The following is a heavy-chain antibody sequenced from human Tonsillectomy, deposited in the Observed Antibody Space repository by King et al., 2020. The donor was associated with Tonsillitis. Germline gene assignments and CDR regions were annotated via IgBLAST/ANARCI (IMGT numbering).Heavy chain of an antibody. D-gene: IGHD6-13*01. J-gene: IGHJ4*02. CDR3: AKVAAGATAIDY. Sequence: LVQSGGGVVQPGRSLRLSCAASGFTFANFGMHWVRQAPGKGLEWVAAISHDGSHRYYADSVKGRFTISRDNSKNMLYVQMNSLRADDTAMYYCAKVAAGATAIDYWGQGTLVAVSS. V-gene: IGHV3-30*18. CDR2: ISHDGSHR. CDR1: GFTFANFG.